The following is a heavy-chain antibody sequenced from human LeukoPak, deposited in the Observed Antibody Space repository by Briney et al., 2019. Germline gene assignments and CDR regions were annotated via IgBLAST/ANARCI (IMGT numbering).Heavy chain of an antibody. CDR3: ARATSSGSRIFDY. D-gene: IGHD6-19*01. CDR1: GYTFTIYA. CDR2: INAGNGNT. V-gene: IGHV1-3*01. J-gene: IGHJ4*02. Sequence: ASVKVSCKASGYTFTIYAMHWVRQAPGQRLEWMGWINAGNGNTKYSQKFQGRVTITRDTSASTAYMELSSLRSEDTAVYYCARATSSGSRIFDYWGQGTLVTVSS.